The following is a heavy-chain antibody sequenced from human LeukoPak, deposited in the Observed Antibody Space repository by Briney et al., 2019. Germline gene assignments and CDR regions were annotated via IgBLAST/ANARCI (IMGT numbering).Heavy chain of an antibody. CDR3: ARCRMVGPTPFGD. Sequence: PGGSLRLSCAVSGFTLSSYGMSWVRQAPGKGLEWVSDISGSGGSTYYAGSVKGRFTISRDNSKNTLYLQMNSLRVEDTAVYYCARCRMVGPTPFGDWGQRTLVTVSS. V-gene: IGHV3-23*01. J-gene: IGHJ4*02. CDR2: ISGSGGST. CDR1: GFTLSSYG. D-gene: IGHD1-26*01.